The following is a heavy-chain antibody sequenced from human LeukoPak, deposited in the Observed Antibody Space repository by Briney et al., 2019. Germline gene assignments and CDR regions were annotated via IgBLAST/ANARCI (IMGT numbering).Heavy chain of an antibody. J-gene: IGHJ4*02. CDR2: MNPNVGNT. CDR1: GYTFTSYD. D-gene: IGHD6-19*01. Sequence: ASVKVSCKASGYTFTSYDINWVRQATGQGLEWMGWMNPNVGNTGYAQKLQGRVIMTTNTSISTAYLELSSLRSEDTAVYCCARGKPGIAVNDHWGQGTLVTVSS. CDR3: ARGKPGIAVNDH. V-gene: IGHV1-8*01.